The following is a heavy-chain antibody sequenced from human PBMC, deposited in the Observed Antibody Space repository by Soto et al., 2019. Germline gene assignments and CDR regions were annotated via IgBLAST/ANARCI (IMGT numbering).Heavy chain of an antibody. CDR2: VYYTGST. Sequence: SETLSLTCTVSGGSVNNGNYYWSWIRQPPGKELEWIGYVYYTGSTYSNPSLKSRLTLTIDTSKNQFSLNLTSVTAADTAVYYCASDLRVLRGRTGLLNWLGSWGQGALVTVSS. CDR3: ASDLRVLRGRTGLLNWLGS. D-gene: IGHD2-21*01. V-gene: IGHV4-61*01. CDR1: GGSVNNGNYY. J-gene: IGHJ5*01.